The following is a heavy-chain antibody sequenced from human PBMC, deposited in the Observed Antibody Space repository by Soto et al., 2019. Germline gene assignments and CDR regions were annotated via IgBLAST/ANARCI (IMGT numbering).Heavy chain of an antibody. J-gene: IGHJ4*02. Sequence: VGSLRLSCAASGFTFSSYAMSCVRRAPGNVLEWVSLISGGGGSTYYADSVKGGFTIFRDNSKNTLYLQMNSLRDEDTAVYYCARDYCSNSYGFDSWGQGTLVTVSS. CDR3: ARDYCSNSYGFDS. CDR1: GFTFSSYA. D-gene: IGHD6-13*01. CDR2: ISGGGGST. V-gene: IGHV3-23*01.